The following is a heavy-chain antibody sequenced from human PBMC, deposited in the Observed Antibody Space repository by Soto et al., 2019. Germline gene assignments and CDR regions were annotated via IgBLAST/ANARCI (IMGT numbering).Heavy chain of an antibody. Sequence: ASETLSLTCTVSGGSISSSNYHWDWIRQPPGKGLEWIGSIYYSGSTYYNPSLKSRVTISVDTSKNQFSLKLTSVTAADAALYYCARDFFDSSDYTTNWFDPWGQGTLVTVSS. J-gene: IGHJ5*02. CDR3: ARDFFDSSDYTTNWFDP. CDR2: IYYSGST. CDR1: GGSISSSNYH. D-gene: IGHD3-22*01. V-gene: IGHV4-39*01.